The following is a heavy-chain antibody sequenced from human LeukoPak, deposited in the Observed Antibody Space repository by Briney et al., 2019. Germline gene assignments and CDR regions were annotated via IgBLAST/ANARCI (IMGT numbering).Heavy chain of an antibody. V-gene: IGHV4-34*01. Sequence: GSLRLSCAASGFTFSSYSMNWVRQPPGKGLEWIGEINHSGSTNYNPSLKSRVTISVDTSKNQFSLKLSSVTAADTAVYYCARGMYSSSWYTVYGVIDYWGQGTLVTVSS. CDR2: INHSGST. CDR1: GFTFSSYS. CDR3: ARGMYSSSWYTVYGVIDY. J-gene: IGHJ4*02. D-gene: IGHD6-13*01.